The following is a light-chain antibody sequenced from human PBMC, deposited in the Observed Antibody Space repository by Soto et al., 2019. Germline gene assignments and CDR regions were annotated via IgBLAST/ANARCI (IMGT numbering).Light chain of an antibody. J-gene: IGLJ2*01. Sequence: QSALTQPASVSGSPGQSLTISCTGTSSDVGSYNLVSWYQQHPGKAPKLMIYEGSKWPSGVSNRFSGSKSGNTASLTISGLQAEDEADYYCCSYAGSSTFDVVFGGRTKLTVL. CDR2: EGS. CDR3: CSYAGSSTFDVV. CDR1: SSDVGSYNL. V-gene: IGLV2-23*03.